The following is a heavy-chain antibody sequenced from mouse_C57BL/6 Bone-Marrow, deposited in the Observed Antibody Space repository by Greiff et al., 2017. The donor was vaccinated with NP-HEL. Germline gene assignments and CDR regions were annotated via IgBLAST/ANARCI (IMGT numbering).Heavy chain of an antibody. D-gene: IGHD3-2*02. J-gene: IGHJ3*01. CDR2: IYPGSGNT. CDR3: ARDSGAFAY. CDR1: GYTFTDYY. Sequence: QVQLQQSGAELVRPGASVKLSCKASGYTFTDYYINWVKQRPGQGLEWIARIYPGSGNTYYNEKFKGKATLTAEKSSSTAYMQLSSLTSEDSAVYFCARDSGAFAYWGQGTLVTVSA. V-gene: IGHV1-76*01.